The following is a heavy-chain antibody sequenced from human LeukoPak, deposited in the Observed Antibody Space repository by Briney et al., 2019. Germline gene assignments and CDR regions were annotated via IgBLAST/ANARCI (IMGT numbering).Heavy chain of an antibody. V-gene: IGHV1-69*13. D-gene: IGHD4-17*01. CDR3: ARGMDYGDYVSY. CDR1: GGTFSSYA. CDR2: IIPIFGTA. Sequence: SVKVSCKASGGTFSSYAISWVRQAPGQGLEWMGGIIPIFGTANYAQKFQGRVAITADESTSTAYMELGSLRSEDTAVYYCARGMDYGDYVSYWGQGTLVTVSS. J-gene: IGHJ4*02.